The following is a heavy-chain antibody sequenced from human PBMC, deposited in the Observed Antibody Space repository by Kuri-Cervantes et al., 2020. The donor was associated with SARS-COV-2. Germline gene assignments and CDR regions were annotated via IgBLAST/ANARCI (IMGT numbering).Heavy chain of an antibody. J-gene: IGHJ1*01. CDR1: GFTFSDYY. D-gene: IGHD3-22*01. CDR3: ATFSYYYDSSGSLIADYFQH. V-gene: IGHV3-11*04. Sequence: GGSLRLSCAASGFTFSDYYMSWIRQAPGKGLEWVSYISSSGSTIYYADSVKGRFTISRDNAKNSLYLQMNSLRAEDTAVYYCATFSYYYDSSGSLIADYFQHWGQGTLVTVSS. CDR2: ISSSGSTI.